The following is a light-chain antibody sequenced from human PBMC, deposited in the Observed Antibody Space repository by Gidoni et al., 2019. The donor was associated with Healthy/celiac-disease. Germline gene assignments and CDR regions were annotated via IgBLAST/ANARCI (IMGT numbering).Light chain of an antibody. CDR2: GHS. V-gene: IGLV1-40*01. CDR3: QSYDSSLSGSV. Sequence: QYVLTQPPSVSGAPGQRVTISCTGSSSNIGAGYDVHWYQQLPGTAPKLLIYGHSNRPSGVPDRFSGSKSGTSASLAITGLQAEDEADYYCQSYDSSLSGSVFGGGTKLTVL. J-gene: IGLJ3*02. CDR1: SSNIGAGYD.